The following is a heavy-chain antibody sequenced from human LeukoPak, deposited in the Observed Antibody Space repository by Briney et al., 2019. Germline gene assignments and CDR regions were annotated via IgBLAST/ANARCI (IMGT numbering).Heavy chain of an antibody. Sequence: GGSLRLSCAASGFTFSDYYMSWIRQVPGKGLEWVSYISSSGSTIYYADSVKGRFTISRDNAKNSLYLQMNSLRAEDTAVYYCARVRTYYYGSGRTDAFDIWGQGTMVTVSS. V-gene: IGHV3-11*01. CDR3: ARVRTYYYGSGRTDAFDI. J-gene: IGHJ3*02. CDR1: GFTFSDYY. CDR2: ISSSGSTI. D-gene: IGHD3-10*01.